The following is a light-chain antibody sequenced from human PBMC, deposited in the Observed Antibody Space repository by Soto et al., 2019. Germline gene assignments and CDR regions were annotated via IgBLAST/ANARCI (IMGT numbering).Light chain of an antibody. CDR2: DVS. Sequence: SALTQPASVSGSPGQSITISCTVTSSDVGGYNYVSWYQQHPGKAPKLMIYDVSNRPSGVSNRFSGSKSGNTASLTISGLQAEDEADYYCSSYTSSSTLYVVFGGGTKLTVL. CDR3: SSYTSSSTLYVV. J-gene: IGLJ2*01. V-gene: IGLV2-14*01. CDR1: SSDVGGYNY.